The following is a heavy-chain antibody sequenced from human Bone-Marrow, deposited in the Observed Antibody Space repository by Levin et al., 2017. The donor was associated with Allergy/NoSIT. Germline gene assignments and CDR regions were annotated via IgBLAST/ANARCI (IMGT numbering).Heavy chain of an antibody. CDR1: GYIFSNYY. V-gene: IGHV1-46*01. CDR2: INPSDGRA. CDR3: ARDTLPKEIAMAGLE. Sequence: ASVKVSCKASGYIFSNYYMHWVRQAPGQGLEWMAKINPSDGRANYAQNLQGRITVTWDTSTSTVYMELRSLRSDDTAMYYCARDTLPKEIAMAGLEWGQGTLVAVSS. J-gene: IGHJ4*02. D-gene: IGHD6-19*01.